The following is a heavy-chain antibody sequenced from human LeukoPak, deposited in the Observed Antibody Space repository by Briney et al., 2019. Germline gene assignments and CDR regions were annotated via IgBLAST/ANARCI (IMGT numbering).Heavy chain of an antibody. Sequence: QPGGSLRLSCAASGFTFDDYAMHWVRQAPGKGLEWVSLISWDGGSTYYADSVKGRFTISSDNSKNSLYLQMNSLRAEDTALYYCARVTYDSSGYYIDFDYWGQGTLVTVSS. J-gene: IGHJ4*02. CDR1: GFTFDDYA. CDR3: ARVTYDSSGYYIDFDY. V-gene: IGHV3-43D*03. CDR2: ISWDGGST. D-gene: IGHD3-22*01.